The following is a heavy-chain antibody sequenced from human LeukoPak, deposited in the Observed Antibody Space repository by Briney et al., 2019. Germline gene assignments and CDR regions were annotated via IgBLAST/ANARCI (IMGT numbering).Heavy chain of an antibody. J-gene: IGHJ4*02. CDR1: GYSISTYY. V-gene: IGHV4-4*07. CDR2: IFASGST. D-gene: IGHD2/OR15-2a*01. Sequence: SETLSLTCSVSGYSISTYYWNWLRQPAGKELEWIRRIFASGSTNYNPSLKSRVPISMDKAKNHFFQILKSVTAANTAFYHCARDFYGDDGHHPFDYWGQGILVTVSS. CDR3: ARDFYGDDGHHPFDY.